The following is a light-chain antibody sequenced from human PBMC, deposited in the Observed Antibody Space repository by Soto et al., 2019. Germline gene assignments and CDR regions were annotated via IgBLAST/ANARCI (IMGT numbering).Light chain of an antibody. CDR3: HHRINCPYT. Sequence: EIVLTQSPATLSLSPGERATLSCRASQSVSSYLAWYQQKPGQAPRLLIYDASNRATGIPARFSGSGSGTDFTLTISSLEPEDCAFYYCHHRINCPYTFGQGTKLEIK. CDR1: QSVSSY. J-gene: IGKJ2*01. CDR2: DAS. V-gene: IGKV3-11*01.